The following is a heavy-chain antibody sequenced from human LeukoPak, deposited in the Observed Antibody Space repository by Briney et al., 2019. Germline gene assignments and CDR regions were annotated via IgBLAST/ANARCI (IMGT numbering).Heavy chain of an antibody. D-gene: IGHD3-22*01. CDR2: IHSSGNT. V-gene: IGHV4-39*01. Sequence: SETLSPTCTVSIGSVNSGVYYWGWIRQPPGKGLEWIGSIHSSGNTYYNPSLKSRDTISVDTSKNHFSLKLSSVTAADRAVYYCAKHEGSYYDKSGYTFDFWGQGTLVTVSS. J-gene: IGHJ4*02. CDR1: IGSVNSGVYY. CDR3: AKHEGSYYDKSGYTFDF.